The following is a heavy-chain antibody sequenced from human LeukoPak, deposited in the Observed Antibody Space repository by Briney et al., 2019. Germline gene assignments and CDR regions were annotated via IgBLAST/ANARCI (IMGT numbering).Heavy chain of an antibody. Sequence: SETLSLTCTVSGGSISSYYWSWIRQPPGKGLEWIGSIYYSGSTYYNPSLKSRVTISVDTSKNQFSLKLSSVTAADTAVYYCARRYGSGSYLPYYYYMDVWGKGTTVTISS. V-gene: IGHV4-39*07. J-gene: IGHJ6*03. D-gene: IGHD3-10*01. CDR3: ARRYGSGSYLPYYYYMDV. CDR1: GGSISSYY. CDR2: IYYSGST.